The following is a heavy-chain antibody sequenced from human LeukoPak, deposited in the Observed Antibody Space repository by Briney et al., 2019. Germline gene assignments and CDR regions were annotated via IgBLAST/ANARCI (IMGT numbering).Heavy chain of an antibody. Sequence: QTGGSLRLSCAASGFTLSSSWMHWVRQAPGKGLVWVSCINSDGSRTNYADSVKGRFTISRDNSKNTLYLQMNSLRAEDTAVYYCARFKQDDYWGQGTLVTVSS. CDR3: ARFKQDDY. V-gene: IGHV3-74*01. CDR1: GFTLSSSW. CDR2: INSDGSRT. J-gene: IGHJ4*02.